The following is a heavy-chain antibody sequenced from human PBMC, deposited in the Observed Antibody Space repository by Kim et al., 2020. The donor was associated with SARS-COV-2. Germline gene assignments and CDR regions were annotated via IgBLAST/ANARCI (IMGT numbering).Heavy chain of an antibody. V-gene: IGHV3-23*01. Sequence: GGSLRLSCAASGFTFTNYAMSWVRQAPGKGLEWVSSISGSGSNRYYADSVRGRFSISRDNSEGTLFLQVNSLRAEDTAVYYCAKDGGGWLTAGWYYFDNCGQGTLVSVSS. CDR3: AKDGGGWLTAGWYYFDN. CDR2: ISGSGSNR. J-gene: IGHJ4*02. CDR1: GFTFTNYA. D-gene: IGHD2-21*02.